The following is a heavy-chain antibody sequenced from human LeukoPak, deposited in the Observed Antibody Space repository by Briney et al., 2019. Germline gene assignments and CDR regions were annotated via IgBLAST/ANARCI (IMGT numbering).Heavy chain of an antibody. CDR1: GYTFTGYY. D-gene: IGHD6-13*01. J-gene: IGHJ3*02. CDR3: ARDRDVQQLDAFDI. V-gene: IGHV1-2*02. Sequence: ASVKVSCKASGYTFTGYYMHWVRQAPGQGLEWMGWINPNSGGTNYAQKFQGRVTMTRDTSISTAYMELSRLRSDDTAVYYCARDRDVQQLDAFDIWGQGTMVTVSS. CDR2: INPNSGGT.